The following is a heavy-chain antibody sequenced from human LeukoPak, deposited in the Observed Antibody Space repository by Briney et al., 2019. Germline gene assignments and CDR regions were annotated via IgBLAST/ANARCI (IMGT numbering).Heavy chain of an antibody. CDR2: INPSGGST. CDR1: GYTFTSYY. J-gene: IGHJ4*02. Sequence: ASVKVSCKASGYTFTSYYMHWVRQAHGQGLEWMGIINPSGGSTSYAQKFQGRVTMTRDTSTSTVYMELSSLRSEDTAVYYCARVRGSSWPTYYFDYWGQGTLVTVSS. D-gene: IGHD6-13*01. V-gene: IGHV1-46*01. CDR3: ARVRGSSWPTYYFDY.